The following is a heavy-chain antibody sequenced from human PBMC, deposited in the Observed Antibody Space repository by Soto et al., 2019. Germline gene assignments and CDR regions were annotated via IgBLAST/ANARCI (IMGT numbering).Heavy chain of an antibody. Sequence: APGKGLEWVAVIWYDGSNKYYADSVKGRFTISRDNSKNTLYPQMNSLRAEDTAVYYCARDFGIAAAGWNCFDPGCQGTLVTVSS. CDR3: ARDFGIAAAGWNCFDP. CDR2: IWYDGSNK. D-gene: IGHD6-13*01. J-gene: IGHJ5*02. V-gene: IGHV3-33*01.